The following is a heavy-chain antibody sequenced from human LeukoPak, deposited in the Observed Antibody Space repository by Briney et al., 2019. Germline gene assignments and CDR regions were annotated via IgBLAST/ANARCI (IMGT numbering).Heavy chain of an antibody. V-gene: IGHV3-30*19. CDR2: ISYDGSNK. J-gene: IGHJ4*02. Sequence: GGSLRLSCAASGFSFSDYGMHWVRQAPGKGLEWVAVISYDGSNKYYADSVKGRFTISRDNSKNTLYLQMNSLRAEDTAVYYCARDHVLLWFGELDTYFDYWGQGTLVTVSS. D-gene: IGHD3-10*01. CDR3: ARDHVLLWFGELDTYFDY. CDR1: GFSFSDYG.